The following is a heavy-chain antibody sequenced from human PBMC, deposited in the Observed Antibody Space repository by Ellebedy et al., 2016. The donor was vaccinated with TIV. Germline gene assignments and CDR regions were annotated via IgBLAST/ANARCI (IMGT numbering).Heavy chain of an antibody. CDR1: GYTFTSYA. D-gene: IGHD2-15*01. CDR2: INAGNGNT. V-gene: IGHV1-3*01. J-gene: IGHJ4*02. CDR3: ARDPIYCSGGSCYSPYYFDY. Sequence: ASVKVSXXASGYTFTSYAMHWVRQAPGQRLEWMGWINAGNGNTKYSQKFQGRVTITRDTSASTAYMELSSLRSEDTAVYYCARDPIYCSGGSCYSPYYFDYWGQGTLVTVSS.